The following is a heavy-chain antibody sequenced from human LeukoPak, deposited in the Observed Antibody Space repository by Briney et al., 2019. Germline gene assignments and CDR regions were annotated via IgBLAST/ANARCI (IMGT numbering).Heavy chain of an antibody. J-gene: IGHJ4*02. D-gene: IGHD2-2*01. Sequence: GESLKISCKGSGYSFTSYWIGWVRQMPGKGLEWMGIIYPGDSDTRYSPSFQGQVTISADKSISTAYLQWSSLKASDTAMYYCARQYCSSTSCTIRFDYWGQGTLVTVSS. CDR3: ARQYCSSTSCTIRFDY. CDR2: IYPGDSDT. CDR1: GYSFTSYW. V-gene: IGHV5-51*01.